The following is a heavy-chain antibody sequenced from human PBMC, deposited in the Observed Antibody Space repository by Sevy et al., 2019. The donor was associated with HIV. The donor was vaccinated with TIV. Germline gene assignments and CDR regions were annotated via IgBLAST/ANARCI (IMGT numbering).Heavy chain of an antibody. CDR2: VDDSGRT. V-gene: IGHV4-59*01. D-gene: IGHD3-9*01. Sequence: SETLSPTCTVSGGSINSFYWNWIRQSPGKGLEWIGYVDDSGRTNSNPSLKSRVTISKDMSQNQVSLKLTSVTAADTAVYYCAREVYDIMTGYSGGMDVWGQGTTVTVSS. CDR3: AREVYDIMTGYSGGMDV. J-gene: IGHJ6*02. CDR1: GGSINSFY.